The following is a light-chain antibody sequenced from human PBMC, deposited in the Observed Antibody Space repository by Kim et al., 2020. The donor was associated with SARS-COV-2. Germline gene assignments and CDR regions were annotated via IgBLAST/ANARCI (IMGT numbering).Light chain of an antibody. CDR2: GKI. CDR1: SLRIYY. V-gene: IGLV3-19*01. J-gene: IGLJ2*01. Sequence: SSELTQDPAVSVALGQTVRITCQGDSLRIYYASWYQQKPGQAPVLVIYGKINRPSGIPDRFSGSSSGNTASLTITGAQAEDEADYYCNSRDSSGNHVLFG. CDR3: NSRDSSGNHVL.